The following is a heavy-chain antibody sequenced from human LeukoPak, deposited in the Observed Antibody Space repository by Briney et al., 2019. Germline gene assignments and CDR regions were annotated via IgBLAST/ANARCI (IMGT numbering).Heavy chain of an antibody. D-gene: IGHD2-8*01. CDR2: IKQDGSEK. CDR1: GFTFSRYW. Sequence: GGSLRLSCAASGFTFSRYWISWVRQAPGKGLEWVANIKQDGSEKYYVDSVKGRFTISRDNAKNSLYLQMNSLRGEDTAVYYCVRVSCTNGVCYGFDYWGQGAPVTVSS. J-gene: IGHJ4*02. V-gene: IGHV3-7*01. CDR3: VRVSCTNGVCYGFDY.